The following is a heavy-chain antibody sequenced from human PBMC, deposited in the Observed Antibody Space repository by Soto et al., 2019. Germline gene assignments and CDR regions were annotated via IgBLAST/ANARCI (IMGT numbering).Heavy chain of an antibody. J-gene: IGHJ4*02. CDR3: VRAPLDYYSADYFDN. D-gene: IGHD2-21*01. CDR2: MNPYSGNT. Sequence: QVQLVQSGAELKRPGASVKVSCKASRYTFTNNDINWVRQATGQGLEWMGWMNPYSGNTGYAQKFQGRVTMTRDNSITTAYMELSSLRSEDTAVYYCVRAPLDYYSADYFDNWGQGTLVTVSS. CDR1: RYTFTNND. V-gene: IGHV1-8*01.